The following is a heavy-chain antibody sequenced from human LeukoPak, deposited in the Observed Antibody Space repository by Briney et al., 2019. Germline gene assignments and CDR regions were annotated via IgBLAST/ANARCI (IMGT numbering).Heavy chain of an antibody. CDR3: ARDIAVAGTSWFDP. D-gene: IGHD6-19*01. V-gene: IGHV3-11*01. J-gene: IGHJ5*02. CDR1: GFTFSDYY. Sequence: GGSPRLSCAASGFTFSDYYMSWIRQAPGKGLEWVSYISSSGSTICYADSVKGRFTISRDNAKNSLYLQMNSLRAEDTAVYYCARDIAVAGTSWFDPWGQGTLVTVSS. CDR2: ISSSGSTI.